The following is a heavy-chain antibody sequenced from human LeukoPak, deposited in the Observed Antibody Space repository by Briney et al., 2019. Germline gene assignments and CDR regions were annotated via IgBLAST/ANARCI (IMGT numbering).Heavy chain of an antibody. CDR1: GGSISSGGYS. V-gene: IGHV4-30-2*01. J-gene: IGHJ4*02. Sequence: SETLSLTCAVSGGSISSGGYSWSWIRQPPGKGLKWIGYIYHSGSTYYNPSLKSRVTISVDRSKNQFSLKLSSVTAADTAVYHCARNYYDSSGYYFDYWGQGTLVTVSS. CDR2: IYHSGST. CDR3: ARNYYDSSGYYFDY. D-gene: IGHD3-22*01.